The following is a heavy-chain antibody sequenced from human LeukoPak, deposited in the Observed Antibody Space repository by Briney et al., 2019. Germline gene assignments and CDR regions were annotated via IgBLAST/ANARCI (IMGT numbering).Heavy chain of an antibody. Sequence: SETLSLTCTVSGGSISTYYWSWIRQPAGKGLEWIGRIYNTGTTNRNPSLKSRVTMSVDTSKNQFSLKLSSVTAADTAVYYCARANPPGAFDYWGRGTLVTVSS. CDR3: ARANPPGAFDY. CDR1: GGSISTYY. J-gene: IGHJ4*02. CDR2: IYNTGTT. V-gene: IGHV4-4*07.